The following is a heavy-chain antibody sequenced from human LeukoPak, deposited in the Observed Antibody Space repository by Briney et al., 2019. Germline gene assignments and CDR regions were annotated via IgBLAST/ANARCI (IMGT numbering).Heavy chain of an antibody. D-gene: IGHD4-17*01. Sequence: GGSLRLSCAASGSTFSGYWMSWVRQAPGKGLEWVANINKDGSERYNVDSVKGRFTISRDNANKSLYLQMNSLRAEDTSVYYCARESKGRSKIDYWGQGTLVTVSS. J-gene: IGHJ4*02. CDR3: ARESKGRSKIDY. CDR1: GSTFSGYW. V-gene: IGHV3-7*01. CDR2: INKDGSER.